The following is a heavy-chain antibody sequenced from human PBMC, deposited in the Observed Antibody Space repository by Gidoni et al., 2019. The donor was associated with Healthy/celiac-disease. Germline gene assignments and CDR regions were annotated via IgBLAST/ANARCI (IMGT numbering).Heavy chain of an antibody. CDR1: GLPFGDYA. V-gene: IGHV3-49*03. CDR2: IRSKAYGGTT. J-gene: IGHJ6*02. CDR3: SVPTGYYYGMDV. D-gene: IGHD3-9*01. Sequence: EVQLVESGGGLVQPGRSLRLSCTASGLPFGDYAMSWFRQAPGKGLEWVGFIRSKAYGGTTEYAASVKGRFTISRDDSKSIAYLQMNSLKTEDTAVYYCSVPTGYYYGMDVWGQGTTVTVSS.